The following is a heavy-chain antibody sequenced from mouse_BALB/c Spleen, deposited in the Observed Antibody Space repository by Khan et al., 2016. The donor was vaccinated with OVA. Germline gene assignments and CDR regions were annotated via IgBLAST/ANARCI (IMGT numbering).Heavy chain of an antibody. CDR3: TREYYGSSYLFAY. CDR2: INPYNDGT. CDR1: GYTFTSYV. Sequence: VQLQQSGPELVKPGASVKMSCKASGYTFTSYVMHWVKQKPGQGLEWIGYINPYNDGTKYNEKFKGKATLTSDKSSSTAYMELSSLTSEDSAVYYCTREYYGSSYLFAYWGQGTLVTVSA. D-gene: IGHD1-1*01. J-gene: IGHJ3*01. V-gene: IGHV1S136*01.